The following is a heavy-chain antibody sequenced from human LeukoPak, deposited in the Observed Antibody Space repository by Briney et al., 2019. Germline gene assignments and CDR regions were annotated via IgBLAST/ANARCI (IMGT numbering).Heavy chain of an antibody. V-gene: IGHV4-38-2*01. CDR3: ARHNLYAGSGDGRYYFDY. D-gene: IGHD3-22*01. CDR2: ISDSGST. CDR1: GYSISSGYH. Sequence: SETLSLTCVVSGYSISSGYHWGWIRPPPGKGLEWIGIISDSGSTYYKPSLKSRVTISVDTSKNPFFVKRRSVTAADTAVYYCARHNLYAGSGDGRYYFDYWGQGTLVTVSS. J-gene: IGHJ4*02.